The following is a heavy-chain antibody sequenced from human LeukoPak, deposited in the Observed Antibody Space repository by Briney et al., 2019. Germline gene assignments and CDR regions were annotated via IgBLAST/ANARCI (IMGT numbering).Heavy chain of an antibody. V-gene: IGHV3-53*04. D-gene: IGHD3-10*01. CDR3: ATAGSSELLWDYAMDV. CDR1: GFTVSSNY. J-gene: IGHJ6*02. Sequence: GGSLRLSCAASGFTVSSNYMSWVRQAPGKGLEWVSLIYAGGSTYYADAVKGRFTISRHNSKNTLHLQMNSLRVEDTAVYYCATAGSSELLWDYAMDVWGQEATVTVSS. CDR2: IYAGGST.